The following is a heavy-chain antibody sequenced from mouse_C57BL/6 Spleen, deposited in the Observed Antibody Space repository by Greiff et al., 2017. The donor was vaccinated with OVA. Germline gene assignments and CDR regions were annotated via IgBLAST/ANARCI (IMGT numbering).Heavy chain of an antibody. D-gene: IGHD5-2*01. J-gene: IGHJ1*03. V-gene: IGHV6-3*01. CDR2: IRLKSDNYAT. CDR3: TGNSWYFDV. Sequence: EVQRVESGGGLVQPGGSMKLSCVASGFTFSNYWMNWVRQSPEKGLEWVAQIRLKSDNYATHYAESVKGRFTISRDDSKSSVYLQMNNLRAEDTGIYYCTGNSWYFDVWGTGTTVTVSS. CDR1: GFTFSNYW.